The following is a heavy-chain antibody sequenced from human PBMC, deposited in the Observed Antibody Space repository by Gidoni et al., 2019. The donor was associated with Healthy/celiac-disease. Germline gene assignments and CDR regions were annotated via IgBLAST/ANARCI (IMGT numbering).Heavy chain of an antibody. J-gene: IGHJ6*02. D-gene: IGHD6-13*01. Sequence: QVQLVESGDGVVQPGRSLRPSGAASGFTFGSYAMHWVRQAPGKGLEWVAVISYDGSNKYYADSVKGRFTISRDNSKNTLYLQMNSLRAEDTAVYYCARSEYSSSWEHGGMDVWGQGTTVTVSS. CDR1: GFTFGSYA. V-gene: IGHV3-30-3*01. CDR3: ARSEYSSSWEHGGMDV. CDR2: ISYDGSNK.